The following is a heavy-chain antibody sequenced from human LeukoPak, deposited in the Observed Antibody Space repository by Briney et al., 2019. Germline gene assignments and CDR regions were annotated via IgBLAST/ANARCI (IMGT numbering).Heavy chain of an antibody. Sequence: SETLSLTCAVYGGSFSGYYWSWIRQPPGKGLEWIGEINHSGSTNYNPSLKSRVTISVDTSKNQFSLKLSSATAADTAVYYCARSDPRDSYHYYGMDVWGQGTTVTVSS. CDR1: GGSFSGYY. CDR2: INHSGST. V-gene: IGHV4-34*01. CDR3: ARSDPRDSYHYYGMDV. J-gene: IGHJ6*02. D-gene: IGHD3/OR15-3a*01.